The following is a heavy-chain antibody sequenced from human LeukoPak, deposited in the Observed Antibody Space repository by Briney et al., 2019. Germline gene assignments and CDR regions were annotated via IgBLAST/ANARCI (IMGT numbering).Heavy chain of an antibody. V-gene: IGHV4-34*01. Sequence: SETLSLTCAVYGGSFSGYYWSWIRQPPGKGLEWIGEINHSGSTNYNPSLKSRVTISVDTSKIQFSLKLSSVTAADTAVYYCARVGYDSSGYQLDYWGQGTLVTVSS. CDR1: GGSFSGYY. D-gene: IGHD3-22*01. CDR3: ARVGYDSSGYQLDY. CDR2: INHSGST. J-gene: IGHJ4*02.